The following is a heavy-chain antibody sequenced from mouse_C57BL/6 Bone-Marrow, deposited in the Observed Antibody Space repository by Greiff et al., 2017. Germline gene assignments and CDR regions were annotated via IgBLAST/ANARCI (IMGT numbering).Heavy chain of an antibody. D-gene: IGHD1-1*01. V-gene: IGHV1-72*01. Sequence: VQLQQPGAELVKPGASVKLSCKASGYTFTSYWMHWVKQRPGRGLEWIGRIDPNSGGTKYNEKFKSKGTLTVDKPSSTAYMQLRSLTSEDSAVYYCERCDYYGSSYGYFDVWGTGTTVTVSS. CDR2: IDPNSGGT. CDR1: GYTFTSYW. CDR3: ERCDYYGSSYGYFDV. J-gene: IGHJ1*03.